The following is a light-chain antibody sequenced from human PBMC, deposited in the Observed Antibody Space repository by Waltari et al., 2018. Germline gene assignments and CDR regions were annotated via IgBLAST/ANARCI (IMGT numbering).Light chain of an antibody. CDR3: NSYSSSSSLVL. CDR1: SSYVGTYKY. Sequence: QSALTQPASVSGSPGQSITISCTGTSSYVGTYKYVYWYQQHPGKAPKLMIYDVSNRPSGVSDRFSGSKSGNTASLTISGLQAEDEADYYCNSYSSSSSLVLFGGGTKLTVV. CDR2: DVS. V-gene: IGLV2-14*03. J-gene: IGLJ2*01.